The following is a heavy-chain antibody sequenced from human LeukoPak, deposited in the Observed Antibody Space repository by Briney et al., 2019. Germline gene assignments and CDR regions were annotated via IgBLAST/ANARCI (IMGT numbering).Heavy chain of an antibody. Sequence: SETLSLTCTVSGDSISSYYWSWIRQPPGGGLEWVGYIYHSGSTNYNPSLKSRVTISVDTSKNQFSLKLSSMTAADTAVYYCARCPTFYGSGSLYHFDYWGQGTLVTVSS. D-gene: IGHD3-10*01. J-gene: IGHJ4*02. CDR1: GDSISSYY. CDR3: ARCPTFYGSGSLYHFDY. V-gene: IGHV4-59*01. CDR2: IYHSGST.